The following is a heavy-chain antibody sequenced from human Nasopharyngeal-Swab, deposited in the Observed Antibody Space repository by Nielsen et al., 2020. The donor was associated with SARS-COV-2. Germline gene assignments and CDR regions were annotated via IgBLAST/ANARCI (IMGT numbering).Heavy chain of an antibody. CDR2: IKEDGSET. Sequence: GESLKISCAASGFSVSTYWMTWVRQDPGRGLEWIANIKEDGSETYYVDSVKGRFTISRDNAKNTLYLQMNSLRAEDTAVYYCARPSGSYPFDYWGQGTLVTVSS. V-gene: IGHV3-7*01. CDR1: GFSVSTYW. CDR3: ARPSGSYPFDY. J-gene: IGHJ4*02. D-gene: IGHD1-26*01.